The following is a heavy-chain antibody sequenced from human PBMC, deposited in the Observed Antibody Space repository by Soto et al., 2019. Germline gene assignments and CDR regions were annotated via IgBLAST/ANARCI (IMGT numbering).Heavy chain of an antibody. V-gene: IGHV3-21*01. J-gene: IGHJ6*02. CDR2: ISSSSSYI. CDR1: GFTFSSYS. Sequence: EVQLVESGGGLVKPGGSLRLSCAASGFTFSSYSMNWVRQAPGKGLEWVSSISSSSSYIYYAYSVKGRFTISRDNAKNSLYVQMSSLGAEDTDVYYCARDWGPAPDYYYYGMDVWGQGTTVTVSS. CDR3: ARDWGPAPDYYYYGMDV. D-gene: IGHD2-2*01.